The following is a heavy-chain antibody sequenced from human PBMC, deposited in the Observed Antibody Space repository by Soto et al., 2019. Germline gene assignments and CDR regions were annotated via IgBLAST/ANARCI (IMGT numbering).Heavy chain of an antibody. D-gene: IGHD6-13*01. CDR2: ISYDGSNK. J-gene: IGHJ4*02. CDR3: ARDSAGISSWYVY. CDR1: GFTFSSYA. Sequence: GGSLRLSCAASGFTFSSYAMHWARQAPGKGLEWVAVISYDGSNKYYADSVKGRFTISRDNSKNTLYLQMNSLRAEDTAVYYCARDSAGISSWYVYWGQGTLVTVSS. V-gene: IGHV3-30-3*01.